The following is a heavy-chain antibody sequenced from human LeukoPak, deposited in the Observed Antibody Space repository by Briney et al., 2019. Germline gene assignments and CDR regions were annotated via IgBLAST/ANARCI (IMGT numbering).Heavy chain of an antibody. CDR2: IDPSDSYT. CDR3: AFHGSSAYYRPF. D-gene: IGHD3-22*01. CDR1: GYSFTSYW. J-gene: IGHJ4*02. Sequence: GESLKISCKGSGYSFTSYWISWVRQMPGKGLEWMGKIDPSDSYTKYSPSFQGHVTISADKSISTAYLQWSTLKASDTAMYYCAFHGSSAYYRPFWGQGTLVTVSS. V-gene: IGHV5-10-1*01.